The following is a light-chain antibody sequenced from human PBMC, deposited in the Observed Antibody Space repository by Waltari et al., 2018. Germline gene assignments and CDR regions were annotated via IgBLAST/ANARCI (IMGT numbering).Light chain of an antibody. V-gene: IGLV3-25*03. J-gene: IGLJ2*01. CDR3: QSTVSASSLMV. CDR2: KDS. Sequence: SYELTQPPSASVSQGPTATITCSGDVLANEHSYGYQQKPGQAPVLVIYKDSERPSGIPERLSGSSSGTTVTLTISGVQAEDEADYYCQSTVSASSLMVFGGGTKLTVL. CDR1: VLANEH.